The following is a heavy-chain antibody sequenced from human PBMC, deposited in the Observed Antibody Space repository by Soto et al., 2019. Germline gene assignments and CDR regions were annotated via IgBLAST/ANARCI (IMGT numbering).Heavy chain of an antibody. CDR1: GYSFAGYW. D-gene: IGHD3-22*01. CDR3: ARQIYDSDTGPNFQYYFDS. J-gene: IGHJ4*02. V-gene: IGHV5-10-1*01. CDR2: IDPSDSQT. Sequence: GESLKISCQGSGYSFAGYWITWVRQKPGKGLERMGRIDPSDSQTYYSPSFRGHVTISVTKSITTVFLQWSSLRASDTAMYYCARQIYDSDTGPNFQYYFDSWGQGTPVTVSS.